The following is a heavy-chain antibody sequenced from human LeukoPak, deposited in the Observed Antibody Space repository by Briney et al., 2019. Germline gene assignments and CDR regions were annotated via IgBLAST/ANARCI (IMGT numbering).Heavy chain of an antibody. V-gene: IGHV1-24*01. CDR2: FDPEDGET. CDR1: GYTLTELS. CDR3: ATNPIWLTAFDI. D-gene: IGHD3-22*01. J-gene: IGHJ3*02. Sequence: WASVKVSCKVSGYTLTELSMHWVRQAPGKGLEWMGGFDPEDGETIYAQKFQGRVTMTEDTSTDTAYMELSSLRSEDTAVYYCATNPIWLTAFDIWGQGTMVTVSS.